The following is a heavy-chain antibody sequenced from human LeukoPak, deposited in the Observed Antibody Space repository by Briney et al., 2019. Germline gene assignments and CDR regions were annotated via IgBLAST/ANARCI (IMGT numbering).Heavy chain of an antibody. V-gene: IGHV4-39*01. CDR2: IYYSGST. D-gene: IGHD2-2*01. CDR3: ARLVAYCSSTSCSFDY. CDR1: GGSISSSSYY. J-gene: IGHJ4*02. Sequence: SETLSLTCSVSGGSISSSSYYWGCIRQPPGKGLEWIGSIYYSGSTYYNPSLKSRVTISVDTSRNQLSLKLSSVTAADTAVYYCARLVAYCSSTSCSFDYWGQGTLVTVSS.